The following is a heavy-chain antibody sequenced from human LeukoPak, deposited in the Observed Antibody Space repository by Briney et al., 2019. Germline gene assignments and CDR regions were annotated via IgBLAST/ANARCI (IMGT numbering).Heavy chain of an antibody. CDR1: GGSISSSSYY. Sequence: SETLSLTCTASGGSISSSSYYWGWIRQPPGKGLEWIGSLYYSGSTSYNPSVTYNPSLKSRVTISVDTSKNQFSLKLSSVTAADTAVYSCARHGRTVTPYYFDYWGQGTLVTVSS. CDR2: LYYSGST. J-gene: IGHJ4*02. D-gene: IGHD4-17*01. CDR3: ARHGRTVTPYYFDY. V-gene: IGHV4-39*01.